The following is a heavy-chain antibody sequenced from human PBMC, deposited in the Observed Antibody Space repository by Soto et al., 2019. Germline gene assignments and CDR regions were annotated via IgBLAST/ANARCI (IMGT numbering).Heavy chain of an antibody. CDR3: ARRLWSYYYDSSGYYYTPRAFDI. D-gene: IGHD3-22*01. CDR1: GSTFSSYS. CDR2: ISSSSSYI. V-gene: IGHV3-21*01. J-gene: IGHJ3*02. Sequence: GGSLRLSCAASGSTFSSYSMNWVRQAPGKGLEWVSPISSSSSYIYYADSVKGRFTISRDNAKNSLYLQMNSLRAEDTAVCYCARRLWSYYYDSSGYYYTPRAFDIWGQGTMVTVSS.